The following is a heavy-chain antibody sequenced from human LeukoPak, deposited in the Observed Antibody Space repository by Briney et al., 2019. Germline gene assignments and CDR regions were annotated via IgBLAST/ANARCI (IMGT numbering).Heavy chain of an antibody. CDR2: IYHSGST. J-gene: IGHJ5*02. V-gene: IGHV4-4*02. D-gene: IGHD2-15*01. CDR1: GGSISSSNW. CDR3: ARGGLLDPYNWFDP. Sequence: SETLSLTCAVSGGSISSSNWWSWVRQPPGKGLEWIGEIYHSGSTNYNPSLKSRVTISVDKSKNQFSLKLSSVTAADTAVYYCARGGLLDPYNWFDPWGQGTLVTVSS.